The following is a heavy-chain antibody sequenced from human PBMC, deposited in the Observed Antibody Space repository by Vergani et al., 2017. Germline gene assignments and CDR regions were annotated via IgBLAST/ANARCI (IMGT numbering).Heavy chain of an antibody. CDR3: AKDNWIGGYLDY. CDR2: ISYDGSNK. D-gene: IGHD1-20*01. CDR1: GFTFSSYA. J-gene: IGHJ4*02. Sequence: QVQLVESGGGVVQPGRSLRLSCAASGFTFSSYAMHWVRQAPGKGLEWVAVISYDGSNKYYADSVKGRFTISRDNSKNTLYLQMNSLRAEDTAVYYCAKDNWIGGYLDYWGQGTLVTVSS. V-gene: IGHV3-30*04.